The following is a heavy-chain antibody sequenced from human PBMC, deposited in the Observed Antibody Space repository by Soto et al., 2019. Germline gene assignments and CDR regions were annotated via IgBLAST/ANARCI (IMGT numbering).Heavy chain of an antibody. Sequence: QLHLVESGGGVVQPGRSLRLSCAPSGFTFSSYGMHWVRQAPGKGLEWVAVISYDGSKIYYADSVKGRLTISRDNSKNTLYLQMVSLRVEDTAMYYCAKDRGALRWSEEHFYFDYWGQGTLVTVSS. CDR2: ISYDGSKI. D-gene: IGHD4-17*01. CDR1: GFTFSSYG. V-gene: IGHV3-30*18. J-gene: IGHJ4*02. CDR3: AKDRGALRWSEEHFYFDY.